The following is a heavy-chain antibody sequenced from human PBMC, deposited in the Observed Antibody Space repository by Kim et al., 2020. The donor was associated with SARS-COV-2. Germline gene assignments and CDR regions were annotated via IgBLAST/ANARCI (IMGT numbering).Heavy chain of an antibody. Sequence: SETLSLTCTVSGGSISSSSYYWGWIRQPPGKGLEWIGSIYYRGSTYYNPSLKSRLTISVDTSKNQFSLKLSSVTAADTAVYYCARSCSAGSCYSGGQGTL. J-gene: IGHJ5*01. V-gene: IGHV4-39*01. CDR2: IYYRGST. CDR3: ARSCSAGSCYS. CDR1: GGSISSSSYY. D-gene: IGHD2-15*01.